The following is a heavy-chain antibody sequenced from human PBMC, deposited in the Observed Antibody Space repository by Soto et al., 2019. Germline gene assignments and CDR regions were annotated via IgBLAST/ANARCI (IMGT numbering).Heavy chain of an antibody. CDR1: GDSLNNDNW. D-gene: IGHD2-21*01. J-gene: IGHJ5*02. CDR3: ATAPNNNVVRVS. Sequence: QVQLQESGPGLVKPSGTLSLTCAVSGDSLNNDNWWTWVRQSPGKGLEWIGETFRDGNNNYSPSLKGRVTISLDKSSNQFSLSLTSVTAADTAIYYCATAPNNNVVRVSWGQGTLVTVSS. V-gene: IGHV4-4*02. CDR2: TFRDGNN.